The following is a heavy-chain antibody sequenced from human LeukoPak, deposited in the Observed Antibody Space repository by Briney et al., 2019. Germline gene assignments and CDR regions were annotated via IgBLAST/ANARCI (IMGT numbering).Heavy chain of an antibody. CDR3: ARAQYYYDSSAP. D-gene: IGHD3-22*01. CDR1: GYIFTSYG. CDR2: ISAYNGNT. Sequence: ASVKVPCKASGYIFTSYGISWVRQAPGQGLEWMGWISAYNGNTNYAQKLQGRVTMTTDTSTSTAYMELRSLRSDDTAVYYCARAQYYYDSSAPWGQGTLVTVSS. V-gene: IGHV1-18*01. J-gene: IGHJ5*02.